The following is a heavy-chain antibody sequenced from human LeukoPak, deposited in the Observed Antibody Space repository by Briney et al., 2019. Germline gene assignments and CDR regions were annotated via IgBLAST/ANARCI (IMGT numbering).Heavy chain of an antibody. CDR2: INHSGST. CDR3: ARGEYCSSTICYWPYYYYGMDV. CDR1: GGSFSGYY. Sequence: SETLSLTRAVYGGSFSGYYWSWIRHPTGEGLEWIGEINHSGSTNYNPSRKSRINISVDTSKNQVSLKLNSVTAADTAVYYCARGEYCSSTICYWPYYYYGMDVWGQGTTVTVSS. J-gene: IGHJ6*02. D-gene: IGHD2-2*01. V-gene: IGHV4-34*01.